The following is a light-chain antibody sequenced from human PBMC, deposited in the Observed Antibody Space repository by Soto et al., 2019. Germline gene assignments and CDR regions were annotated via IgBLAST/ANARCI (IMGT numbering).Light chain of an antibody. Sequence: EIVLTQSPVTLSLSPGERATLSCRTSQSVRSYLAWYQQKPGQPPRLLIYDASHRATGIPARFSGSGSGTDFTLTISSLEPEDFAVYYCHQRRSWPRTFGQGTKVDIK. CDR3: HQRRSWPRT. CDR2: DAS. J-gene: IGKJ1*01. V-gene: IGKV3-11*01. CDR1: QSVRSY.